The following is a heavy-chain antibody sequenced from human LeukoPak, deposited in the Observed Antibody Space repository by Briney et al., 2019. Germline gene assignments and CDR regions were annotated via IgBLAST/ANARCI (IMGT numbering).Heavy chain of an antibody. CDR3: ARGNRDSSGFYYYYGMDV. J-gene: IGHJ6*02. V-gene: IGHV3-21*04. CDR2: ISSSSSYI. CDR1: GFTFSSYS. D-gene: IGHD3-22*01. Sequence: GGSLRLSCAASGFTFSSYSMNWVRQAPGKGLEWVSSISSSSSYIYYADSVKGRFTISRDNAENSLYLQMNSLRGEDTAFYYCARGNRDSSGFYYYYGMDVWGRGTTVTVSS.